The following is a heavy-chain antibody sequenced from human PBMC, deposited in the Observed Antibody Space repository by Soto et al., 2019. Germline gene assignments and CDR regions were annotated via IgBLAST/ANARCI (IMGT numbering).Heavy chain of an antibody. V-gene: IGHV4-31*03. CDR1: GGSISSGGYY. Sequence: SETLSLTCTVSGGSISSGGYYWSWIRQHPGKGLEWIGYIYYSGSTYYNPSLKSRVTISVDTSKNQFSLKLSSVTAADTAVYYCASRPSSQYYYESNGYLVWGQGTLVTVSS. CDR3: ASRPSSQYYYESNGYLV. J-gene: IGHJ4*02. D-gene: IGHD3-22*01. CDR2: IYYSGST.